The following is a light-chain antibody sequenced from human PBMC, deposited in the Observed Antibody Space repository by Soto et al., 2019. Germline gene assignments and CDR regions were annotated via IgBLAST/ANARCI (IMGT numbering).Light chain of an antibody. CDR1: TSDVGDYKY. Sequence: QSALTQPASVSGSPGQSITISCTGTTSDVGDYKYVSWYQQHPGKAPKIMIYEVSNRPSGVSSRFSGSKSGNTASLTISGLQAEDEADYYCSSYASSSTLIFGGGTKL. J-gene: IGLJ2*01. CDR2: EVS. CDR3: SSYASSSTLI. V-gene: IGLV2-14*01.